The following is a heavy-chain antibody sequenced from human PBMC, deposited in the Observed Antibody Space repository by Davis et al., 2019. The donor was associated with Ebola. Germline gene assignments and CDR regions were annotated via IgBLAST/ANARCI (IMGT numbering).Heavy chain of an antibody. Sequence: GSLRLSCSSSGFTFSRYAMHWVRQAPGKGLEYVSAISSNGGSTYYADSVKGRFTISRDNSKNTLYLQMSSLRAEDTAVYYCAKGDYGGGMDVWGQGTTVTVSS. CDR1: GFTFSRYA. J-gene: IGHJ6*02. D-gene: IGHD4-17*01. CDR3: AKGDYGGGMDV. V-gene: IGHV3-64D*08. CDR2: ISSNGGST.